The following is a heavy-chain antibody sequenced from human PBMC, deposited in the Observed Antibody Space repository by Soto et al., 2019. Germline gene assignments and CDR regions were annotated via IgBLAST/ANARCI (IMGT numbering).Heavy chain of an antibody. D-gene: IGHD2-15*01. CDR1: GGTFSSYA. J-gene: IGHJ4*02. Sequence: GASVKVSCKASGGTFSSYAISWVRQAPGQGLEWMGGIIPIFGTANYAQKFQGRVTITADESTSTAYMELSSLRSEDTAVYYCARVVEACSGGGCYYFDYWGQGTLVTVSS. V-gene: IGHV1-69*13. CDR2: IIPIFGTA. CDR3: ARVVEACSGGGCYYFDY.